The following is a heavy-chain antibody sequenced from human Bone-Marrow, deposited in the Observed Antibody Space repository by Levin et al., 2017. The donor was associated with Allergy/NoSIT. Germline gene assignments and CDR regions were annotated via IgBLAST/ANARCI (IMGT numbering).Heavy chain of an antibody. CDR1: GYTFTGYY. D-gene: IGHD2-15*01. J-gene: IGHJ4*02. CDR2: INPNSGGT. V-gene: IGHV1-2*02. Sequence: VGSLRLSCKTSGYTFTGYYIHWVRQAPGQGLEWMGWINPNSGGTNYAEKFQGRVTLTRDTSISTAYMELSRLRSDDTAVFYCARGGSRLSDWGQGTLVTVSS. CDR3: ARGGSRLSD.